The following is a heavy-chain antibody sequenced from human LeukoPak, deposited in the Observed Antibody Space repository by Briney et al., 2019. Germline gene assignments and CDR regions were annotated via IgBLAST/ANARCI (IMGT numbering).Heavy chain of an antibody. D-gene: IGHD6-6*01. CDR1: GGSISSNY. CDR3: ARHLLVDAFDI. CDR2: IYTSGNT. Sequence: SETLSLTCTVSGGSISSNYWSWIRQPPGKGLEWIGYIYTSGNTNYNPSLKSRVTISVDTPKNQFSLKLTSVTAADTAVYYCARHLLVDAFDIWGQGTMVTVSS. J-gene: IGHJ3*02. V-gene: IGHV4-4*09.